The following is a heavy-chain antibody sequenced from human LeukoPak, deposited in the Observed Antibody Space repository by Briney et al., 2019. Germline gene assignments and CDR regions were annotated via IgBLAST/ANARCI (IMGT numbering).Heavy chain of an antibody. J-gene: IGHJ5*02. CDR1: GGSISSGSYY. V-gene: IGHV4-61*02. CDR2: IYTSGST. CDR3: ARESIVVVPAAMARANWFDP. D-gene: IGHD2-2*01. Sequence: SETLSLTCTVSGGSISSGSYYWSWIRQPAGKGLEWIGRIYTSGSTNYNPSLKSRVTISVDTSKNQFSLKLSSVTAADTAVYYCARESIVVVPAAMARANWFDPWGQGTLVTVSS.